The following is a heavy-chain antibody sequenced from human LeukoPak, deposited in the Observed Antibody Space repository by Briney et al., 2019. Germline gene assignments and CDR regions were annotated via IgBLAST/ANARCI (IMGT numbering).Heavy chain of an antibody. Sequence: GGTLRLSCAASGFTFSSYAMHWVRQAPGKGLEWVAVISYDGSNKYYADSVKGRFTISRDNSKNTLYLQMNSLRAEDTAVYYCATPVQLGIDAFDIWGQGTMVTVSS. V-gene: IGHV3-30*04. J-gene: IGHJ3*02. D-gene: IGHD7-27*01. CDR1: GFTFSSYA. CDR3: ATPVQLGIDAFDI. CDR2: ISYDGSNK.